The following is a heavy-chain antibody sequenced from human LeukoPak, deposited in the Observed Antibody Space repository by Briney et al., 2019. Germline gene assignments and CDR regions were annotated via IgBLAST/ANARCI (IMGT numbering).Heavy chain of an antibody. Sequence: PSETLSLTCTVSGGSISGYYWSWIHQPPGKGLEWIGEINHSGSTNYNPSLKSRVTISVDTSKNQFSLKLSSVTAADTAVYYCARGRVGDSSGWYWVDYWGQGTLVTVSS. CDR3: ARGRVGDSSGWYWVDY. CDR1: GGSISGYY. D-gene: IGHD6-19*01. V-gene: IGHV4-34*01. CDR2: INHSGST. J-gene: IGHJ4*02.